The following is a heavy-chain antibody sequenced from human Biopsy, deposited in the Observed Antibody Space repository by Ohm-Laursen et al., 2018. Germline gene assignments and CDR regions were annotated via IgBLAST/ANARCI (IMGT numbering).Heavy chain of an antibody. CDR3: ARFPLGAYDDSGSYRAVEHWYFDL. D-gene: IGHD3-22*01. V-gene: IGHV1-69*08. Sequence: SSVKVSCKASGGTFTNHTVGWVRQAPGQGLEWVGSSIPLFNTANYADKFQGRVTLTADKSTTTAYMELSSLRSEDTAIYYCARFPLGAYDDSGSYRAVEHWYFDLWGRGTLVTVSS. CDR1: GGTFTNHT. CDR2: SIPLFNTA. J-gene: IGHJ2*01.